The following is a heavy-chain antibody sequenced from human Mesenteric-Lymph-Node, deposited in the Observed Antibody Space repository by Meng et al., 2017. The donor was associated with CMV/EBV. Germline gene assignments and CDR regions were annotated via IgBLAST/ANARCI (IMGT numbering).Heavy chain of an antibody. V-gene: IGHV3-23*01. CDR2: ITSGGST. D-gene: IGHD3-3*01. CDR3: VVGRVTIFGDLDS. CDR1: GFFFRGYA. Sequence: GESLKISCVASGFFFRGYAMSWVRQAPGKGLEWVSAITSGGSTYHADSVRGRFTISRDNSKNTLYLQMNSLRADDTAVYYCVVGRVTIFGDLDSWGQGTLVTVSS. J-gene: IGHJ4*02.